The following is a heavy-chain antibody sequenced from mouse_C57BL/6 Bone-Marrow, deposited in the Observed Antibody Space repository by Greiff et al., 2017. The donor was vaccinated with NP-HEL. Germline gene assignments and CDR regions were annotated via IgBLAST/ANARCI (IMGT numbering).Heavy chain of an antibody. CDR3: ARHHYGSSDWYYDV. CDR2: IYPGDGDT. Sequence: VQLQQSGPELVKPGASVKISCKASGYAFSSSWMNWVKQRPGKGLEWIGRIYPGDGDTNYNGKFKGKATLTADKSSSTAYMQLSSLTSEDSAVYFCARHHYGSSDWYYDVWGTGATVTVAS. CDR1: GYAFSSSW. D-gene: IGHD1-1*01. V-gene: IGHV1-82*01. J-gene: IGHJ1*03.